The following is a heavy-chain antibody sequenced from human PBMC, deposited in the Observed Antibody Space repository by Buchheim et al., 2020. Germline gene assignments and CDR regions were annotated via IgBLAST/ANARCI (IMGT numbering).Heavy chain of an antibody. D-gene: IGHD2-2*01. CDR2: IKQDGSEK. J-gene: IGHJ3*02. Sequence: EVQLVESGGGLVQPGGSLRLSCAASGFTFSSYWMSWVRQAPGKGLEWVANIKQDGSEKYYVDSVKGRFTISRANAKNTLYLQMNSLRAEDTAVYYCARDRRLRGKYQLLDPVRKKDAFDIWGQGT. CDR1: GFTFSSYW. V-gene: IGHV3-7*04. CDR3: ARDRRLRGKYQLLDPVRKKDAFDI.